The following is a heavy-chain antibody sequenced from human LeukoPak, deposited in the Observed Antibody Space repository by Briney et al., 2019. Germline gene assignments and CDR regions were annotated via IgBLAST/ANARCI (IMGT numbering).Heavy chain of an antibody. D-gene: IGHD1-14*01. J-gene: IGHJ5*02. Sequence: ASLKVSCKASGYSFTGYYMHWVRQAPGQGLEWMGWINPNSGGTNYAQKFQGRVTMTRDTSISTAYMELSRLRSDDTAVYYCARSAPTDWFDPWGQGTLVTVSS. CDR1: GYSFTGYY. CDR2: INPNSGGT. CDR3: ARSAPTDWFDP. V-gene: IGHV1-2*02.